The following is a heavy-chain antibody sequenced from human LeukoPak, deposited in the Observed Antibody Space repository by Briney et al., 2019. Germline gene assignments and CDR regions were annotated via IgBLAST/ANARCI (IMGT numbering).Heavy chain of an antibody. J-gene: IGHJ4*02. CDR2: ISAYNGNT. CDR1: GXTXXSYX. V-gene: IGHV1-18*01. CDR3: AKVLAYYFDY. Sequence: VKVSCKASGXTXXSYXXSWVRQAXGQGLEWMGWISAYNGNTNYAQKLQGRVTMTTDTSTSTAYMELRSLRSDDTAVYYCAKVLAYYFDYWGQGTLVTVSS.